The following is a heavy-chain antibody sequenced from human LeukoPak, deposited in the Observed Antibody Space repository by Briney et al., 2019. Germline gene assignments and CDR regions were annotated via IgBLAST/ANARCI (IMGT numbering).Heavy chain of an antibody. J-gene: IGHJ3*02. CDR1: GGSISSGSYY. CDR3: ARAPGAFDI. V-gene: IGHV4-61*02. CDR2: IYTSGST. Sequence: KASETLSLTCTVSGGSISSGSYYWSWIRQPAGKGLEWIGRIYTSGSTNYNPSLKSRVTISVDTSKNQFSLKLSSVTAADTAVYYCARAPGAFDIWGQGTMVTVSS.